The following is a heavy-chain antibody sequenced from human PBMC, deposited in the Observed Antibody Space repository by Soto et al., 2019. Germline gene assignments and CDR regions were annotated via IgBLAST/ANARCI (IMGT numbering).Heavy chain of an antibody. Sequence: ASETLSLTCSVSGDSINSDKYYWGWIRQPPGTGLEWIGSIYFRGNTYYNPSLQTRVTISLDKSKSQFSQKLNSVTAADSAVDFCARLEGLATISYYFDFWGQGALVTVSS. D-gene: IGHD3-9*01. CDR3: ARLEGLATISYYFDF. CDR1: GDSINSDKYY. J-gene: IGHJ4*02. CDR2: IYFRGNT. V-gene: IGHV4-39*01.